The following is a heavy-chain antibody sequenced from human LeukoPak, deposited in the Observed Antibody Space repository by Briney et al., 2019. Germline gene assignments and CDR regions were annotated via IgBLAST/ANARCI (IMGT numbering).Heavy chain of an antibody. CDR3: ARDQAAAGTIGY. Sequence: GGSLRLSCAASGFTFSSYSMNWVRQAPGKGLEWVSSISSSSSYIYYADSVKGRFTISRDNPKNSLYLQMNSLRAEDTAVYYCARDQAAAGTIGYWGQGTWSPSPQ. CDR1: GFTFSSYS. J-gene: IGHJ4*02. V-gene: IGHV3-21*01. CDR2: ISSSSSYI. D-gene: IGHD6-13*01.